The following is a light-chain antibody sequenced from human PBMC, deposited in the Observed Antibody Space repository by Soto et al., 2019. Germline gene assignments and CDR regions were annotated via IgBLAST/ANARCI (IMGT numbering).Light chain of an antibody. CDR2: WAS. CDR3: QHYTTYSGT. J-gene: IGKJ3*01. V-gene: IGKV1-5*03. CDR1: QSISTW. Sequence: DIHMTQSPATLSASVGDRVTITCRASQSISTWLAWYQQKPGKAPKLLIYWASSLESGVPSRFSGSGSGTEFTLTISSLQPDDFATYDCQHYTTYSGTFGPGTKVDIK.